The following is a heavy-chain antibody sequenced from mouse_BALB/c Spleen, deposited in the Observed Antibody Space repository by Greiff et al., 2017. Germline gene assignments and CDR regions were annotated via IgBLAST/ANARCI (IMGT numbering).Heavy chain of an antibody. D-gene: IGHD2-3*01. CDR2: IYPGSGST. V-gene: IGHV1-55*01. CDR3: ARGWLLREGYAMDY. J-gene: IGHJ4*01. CDR1: GYNFTSYW. Sequence: QVQLQQPGAELVKPGTSVKLSCKASGYNFTSYWINWVKLRPGQGLEWIGDIYPGSGSTNYNEKFKSKATLTVDTSSSTAYMQLSSLASEDSALYDCARGWLLREGYAMDYWGQGTSVTVSS.